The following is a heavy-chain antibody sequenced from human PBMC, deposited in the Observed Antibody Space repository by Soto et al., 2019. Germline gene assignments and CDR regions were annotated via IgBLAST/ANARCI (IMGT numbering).Heavy chain of an antibody. Sequence: SLRLSCAASGFTFSTLALGWVRQAPGKGLEWVSVIDYSGGTTYYTDSVKGRCIISRDNSKKMLYLQMNSLRAEDTAVYYCAKDATRTDGWYYFDYWGQGALVTVSS. CDR3: AKDATRTDGWYYFDY. CDR2: IDYSGGTT. CDR1: GFTFSTLA. V-gene: IGHV3-23*01. D-gene: IGHD6-19*01. J-gene: IGHJ4*02.